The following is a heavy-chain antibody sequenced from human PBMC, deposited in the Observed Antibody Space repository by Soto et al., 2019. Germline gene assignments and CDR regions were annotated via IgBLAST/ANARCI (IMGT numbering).Heavy chain of an antibody. CDR2: IYYSGST. CDR1: GGSISSGGYY. CDR3: ARDRRYYYDSSGSAAYSYYGMDV. V-gene: IGHV4-31*03. D-gene: IGHD3-22*01. Sequence: PSETLSLTCTVSGGSISSGGYYWSWIRQHPGKGLEWIGYIYYSGSTYYNPSLKSRLSISVDTSKNQLSLKLSSVTAADTAVYYCARDRRYYYDSSGSAAYSYYGMDVWGQGTTVTVSS. J-gene: IGHJ6*02.